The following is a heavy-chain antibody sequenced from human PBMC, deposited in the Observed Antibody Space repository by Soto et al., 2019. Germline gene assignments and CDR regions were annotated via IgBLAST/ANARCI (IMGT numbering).Heavy chain of an antibody. CDR1: GGSFRGYY. CDR2: INHSGST. V-gene: IGHV4-34*01. D-gene: IGHD3-10*01. CDR3: ARVSGIYYYGMDV. Sequence: SETMSLTCAVFGGSFRGYYWSWIRQPPGKGLEWIGEINHSGSTNYNPSLKSRVTISVDTSKNQFSLKLSSVTAADTAVYYCARVSGIYYYGMDVWGQGTTVTVSS. J-gene: IGHJ6*02.